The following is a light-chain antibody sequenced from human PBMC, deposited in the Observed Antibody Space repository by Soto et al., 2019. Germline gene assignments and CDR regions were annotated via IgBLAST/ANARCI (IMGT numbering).Light chain of an antibody. CDR3: QQYGSSPRT. CDR2: GAS. J-gene: IGKJ1*01. V-gene: IGKV3-20*01. CDR1: QSVSSTY. Sequence: EVVLTQSPGTLSLSPGERATLSCRASQSVSSTYLAWYQQKPGQTPRLLIYGASNRAIGIPDRFNGSESGTDFTLTISRLEPEDFAVYYCQQYGSSPRTFGQGTKVEIK.